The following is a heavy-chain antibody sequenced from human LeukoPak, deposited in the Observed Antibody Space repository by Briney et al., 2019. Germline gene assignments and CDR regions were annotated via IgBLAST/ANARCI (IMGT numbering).Heavy chain of an antibody. V-gene: IGHV4-59*11. D-gene: IGHD3-22*01. CDR3: ARLLDNDSSGDPDTFDM. J-gene: IGHJ3*02. CDR1: GGGSINGHY. Sequence: SETLSLTCTVSGGGSINGHYWSWIRQPPGKGLEWVGFVFYAGRTKYNPSLQSRVTISVATSENNFSLKLTSVTTADTAVYYCARLLDNDSSGDPDTFDMWGQGTVVIVSS. CDR2: VFYAGRT.